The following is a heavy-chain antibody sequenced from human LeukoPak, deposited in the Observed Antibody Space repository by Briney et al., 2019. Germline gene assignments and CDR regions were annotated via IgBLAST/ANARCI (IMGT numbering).Heavy chain of an antibody. Sequence: PSQTLSLTCTVAGGSISSGSYYWSWLRHPAGKGREWIGRIYASGSTNNNPSLESRVTTSVHTSNNQFSLKLSSLTSAATAAYHCARDPLRGYRTSWYFDYSGQGALVTASS. D-gene: IGHD6-13*01. V-gene: IGHV4-61*02. CDR2: IYASGST. J-gene: IGHJ4*02. CDR3: ARDPLRGYRTSWYFDY. CDR1: GGSISSGSYY.